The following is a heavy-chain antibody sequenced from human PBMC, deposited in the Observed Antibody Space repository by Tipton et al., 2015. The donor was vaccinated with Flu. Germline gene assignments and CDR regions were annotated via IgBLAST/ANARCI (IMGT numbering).Heavy chain of an antibody. CDR1: GFPFSSYG. CDR2: IGYDGTYQ. CDR3: AREVGSGRLDGDASDV. J-gene: IGHJ3*01. V-gene: IGHV3-33*01. D-gene: IGHD3-10*01. Sequence: TLSLTCAASGFPFSSYGLHWVRQAPGKGLEWVSFIGYDGTYQHYADSVKGRFTASRDNSKNTVDLQLNSLRVEDTAVYYCAREVGSGRLDGDASDVWGQGTMVTVSS.